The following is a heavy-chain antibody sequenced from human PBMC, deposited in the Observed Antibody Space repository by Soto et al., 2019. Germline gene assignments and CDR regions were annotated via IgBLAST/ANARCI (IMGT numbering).Heavy chain of an antibody. V-gene: IGHV1-18*01. Sequence: QVQLVQSGAAVKKPGASVKVSCKASVYTFTSYGISWVRQAPGQGLEWMGCISAYYGNTNYAQKLQGRVTMTTDTSTSRAYMELRGLSSDDPAVYYCARDKERVAARTNWFDPCGQGPLVPVSS. CDR1: VYTFTSYG. D-gene: IGHD2-15*01. CDR3: ARDKERVAARTNWFDP. CDR2: ISAYYGNT. J-gene: IGHJ5*02.